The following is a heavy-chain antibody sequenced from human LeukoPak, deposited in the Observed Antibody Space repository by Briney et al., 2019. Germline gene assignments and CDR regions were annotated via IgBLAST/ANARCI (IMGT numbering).Heavy chain of an antibody. D-gene: IGHD4-17*01. CDR3: ARGVQNYGDPPLYYFDY. V-gene: IGHV3-64*01. Sequence: GGSLRLSCAASGFTFSSYAMHWVRQAPGKGLEYVSAISSNGGSTYYANSVKGRFTISRDNSKNTLYLQMGSLRAEDMAVYYCARGVQNYGDPPLYYFDYWAREPWSPSPQ. J-gene: IGHJ4*02. CDR1: GFTFSSYA. CDR2: ISSNGGST.